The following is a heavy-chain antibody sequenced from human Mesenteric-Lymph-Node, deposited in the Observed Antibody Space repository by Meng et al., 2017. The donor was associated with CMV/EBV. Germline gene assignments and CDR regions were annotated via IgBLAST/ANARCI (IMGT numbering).Heavy chain of an antibody. CDR1: GFIFSSYA. D-gene: IGHD3-10*01. V-gene: IGHV3-23*01. J-gene: IGHJ6*02. CDR3: AKYYYYGSTNYNYYYYGMDV. Sequence: GGSLRLSCEAFGFIFSSYAMSWVRQAPGKGLEWVSAISATGGSTHYGDSVKGRFTISRDNSKNTLYLQMSSLRAEDTAVYYCAKYYYYGSTNYNYYYYGMDVWGQGTAVTVSS. CDR2: ISATGGST.